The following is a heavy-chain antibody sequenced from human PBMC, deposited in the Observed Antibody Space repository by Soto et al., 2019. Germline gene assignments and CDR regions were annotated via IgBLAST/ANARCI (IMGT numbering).Heavy chain of an antibody. D-gene: IGHD3-3*01. J-gene: IGHJ6*02. Sequence: PGGSLRLSCAASGFTFSSYAMSWVRQAPGKGLEWVSAISGSGGSTYYADSVKGRFTSSRDNSKNTLYLQMNSLRAEDTAVYYCAKDSPTYYDFWSGYSLPYYYYYYYGMDVWGQGTMVTVSS. CDR3: AKDSPTYYDFWSGYSLPYYYYYYYGMDV. CDR1: GFTFSSYA. V-gene: IGHV3-23*01. CDR2: ISGSGGST.